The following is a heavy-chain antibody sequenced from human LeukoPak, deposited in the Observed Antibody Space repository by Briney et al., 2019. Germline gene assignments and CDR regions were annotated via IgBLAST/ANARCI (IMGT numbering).Heavy chain of an antibody. J-gene: IGHJ4*01. Sequence: GGSLRLSCAASGFTFDDYAMHWVRQAPGKGLEWVSPISGDGGSTYYADSVKGRFTISRDNSKNSLYLQMNSLRAEDTAVYYCARDPTTLYSGSYTCYFDYWGQGTLVTVSS. CDR3: ARDPTTLYSGSYTCYFDY. CDR1: GFTFDDYA. D-gene: IGHD1-26*01. V-gene: IGHV3-43*02. CDR2: ISGDGGST.